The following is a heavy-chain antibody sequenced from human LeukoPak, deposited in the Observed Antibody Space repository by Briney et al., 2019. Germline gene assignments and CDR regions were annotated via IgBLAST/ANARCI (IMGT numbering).Heavy chain of an antibody. Sequence: GASVKVSCKASGYTFTSYDINWVRQATGQGLEWMGWMNPNSGNTGYAQKFQGRVTITRNTSISTAYMELSSLRSEDTVVYYCARLATHYDSSGYHSWFDPWGQGTLVTVSS. CDR2: MNPNSGNT. CDR1: GYTFTSYD. J-gene: IGHJ5*02. CDR3: ARLATHYDSSGYHSWFDP. V-gene: IGHV1-8*03. D-gene: IGHD3-22*01.